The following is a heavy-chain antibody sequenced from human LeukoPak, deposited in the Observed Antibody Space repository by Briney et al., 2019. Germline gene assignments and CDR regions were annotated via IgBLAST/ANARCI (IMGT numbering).Heavy chain of an antibody. D-gene: IGHD1-26*01. Sequence: SGTLSLTCAVSGGSISSSNWWSWVRQPPGKGLEWIGEIYHSGSTNYNPSLKSRVTISVDKSKNQFSLKLSSVTAADTAVYYCARGGLVSLGGSYLDYWGQGTLVTVSS. CDR1: GGSISSSNW. V-gene: IGHV4-4*02. CDR2: IYHSGST. J-gene: IGHJ4*02. CDR3: ARGGLVSLGGSYLDY.